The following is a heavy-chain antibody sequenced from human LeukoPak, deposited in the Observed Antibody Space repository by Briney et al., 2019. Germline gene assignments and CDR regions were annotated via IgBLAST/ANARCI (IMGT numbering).Heavy chain of an antibody. J-gene: IGHJ4*02. CDR2: LSAYNGNT. V-gene: IGHV1-18*01. D-gene: IGHD3-22*01. Sequence: ASVKVSCKASGYTFTSYGISWVRQAPGQGLEWMGWLSAYNGNTNYAQKLQGRVTMTTDTSTSTAYMELRSLRSDDTAVYYCARDSRYYYDSSVPFDYWGQGTLVTVSS. CDR3: ARDSRYYYDSSVPFDY. CDR1: GYTFTSYG.